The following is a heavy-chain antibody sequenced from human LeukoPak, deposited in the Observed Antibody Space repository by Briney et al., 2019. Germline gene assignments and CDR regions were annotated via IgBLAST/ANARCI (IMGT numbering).Heavy chain of an antibody. Sequence: LACAAQAVTLSSDSRRWIRHSPGVALKWVAYINGVDLGACCADSVKGRFTISRDNSKNTLYLQMNSLRAEDTAVYYCAKLEWACGGDCYFSPLYYYYYMDVWGKGTTVTVSS. CDR3: AKLEWACGGDCYFSPLYYYYYMDV. J-gene: IGHJ6*03. V-gene: IGHV3-23*01. D-gene: IGHD2-21*02. CDR1: AVTLSSDS. CDR2: INGVDLGA.